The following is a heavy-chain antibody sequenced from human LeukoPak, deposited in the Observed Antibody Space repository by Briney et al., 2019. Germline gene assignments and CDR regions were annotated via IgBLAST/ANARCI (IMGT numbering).Heavy chain of an antibody. J-gene: IGHJ4*02. CDR1: GFTFSSYW. CDR3: ARGLPATLLDY. V-gene: IGHV3-48*04. Sequence: GGSLRLSCAASGFTFSSYWMSWVRQAPGKGLEWVSYFSSSATATYYAGSVKGRFPISRDSAKNSLYLQMNSLRVEDTAVYYCARGLPATLLDYWGQGTLVTVSS. CDR2: FSSSATAT. D-gene: IGHD2-2*01.